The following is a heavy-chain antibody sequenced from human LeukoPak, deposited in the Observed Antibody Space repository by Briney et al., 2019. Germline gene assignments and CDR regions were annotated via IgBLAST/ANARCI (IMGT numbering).Heavy chain of an antibody. D-gene: IGHD1-7*01. CDR1: GYTFTSNG. J-gene: IGHJ4*02. Sequence: GASVKVSCKASGYTFTSNGISWVRQAPGQGLEWMGWISGYNGNTNYAQKFQGRVTMTRDTSISTAYMELSRLRSDDTAVYYCARDSGGETGTTTEYYFDYWGQGTLVTVSS. CDR3: ARDSGGETGTTTEYYFDY. V-gene: IGHV1-18*01. CDR2: ISGYNGNT.